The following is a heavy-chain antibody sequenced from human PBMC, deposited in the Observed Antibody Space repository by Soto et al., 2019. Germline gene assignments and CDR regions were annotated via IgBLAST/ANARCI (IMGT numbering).Heavy chain of an antibody. CDR3: ARGPGGPDGPGDY. V-gene: IGHV1-3*01. CDR2: INAGNGNT. D-gene: IGHD2-15*01. J-gene: IGHJ4*02. Sequence: QVHLVQSGAEVKKPGASVKVSCKASGYTFTSYAMHWVRQAPGQRLEWMGWINAGNGNTKYPQKFQGRVTITRDTSASTAYMELSSLRSEDTAVYCCARGPGGPDGPGDYWGQGTLVTVSS. CDR1: GYTFTSYA.